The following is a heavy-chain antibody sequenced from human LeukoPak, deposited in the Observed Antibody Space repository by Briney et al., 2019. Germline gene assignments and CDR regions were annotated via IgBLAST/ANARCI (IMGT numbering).Heavy chain of an antibody. J-gene: IGHJ6*03. CDR2: ISGSGGST. V-gene: IGHV3-23*01. D-gene: IGHD6-13*01. Sequence: PGGSLRLSCAASGFTFSSYAMSWVRQAPGKGLEWVSAISGSGGSTYYADSVKGRFTISRDNSKNTLYLQVNSLRSDDTAVYYCARFLGQQLGLSYYYYMDVWGKGTTVTVSS. CDR1: GFTFSSYA. CDR3: ARFLGQQLGLSYYYYMDV.